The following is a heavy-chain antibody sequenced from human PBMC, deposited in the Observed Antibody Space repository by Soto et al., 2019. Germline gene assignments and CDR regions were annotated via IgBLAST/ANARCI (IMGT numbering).Heavy chain of an antibody. CDR2: FTGSDSST. D-gene: IGHD6-19*01. CDR1: GFTVSSYA. V-gene: IGHV3-23*01. Sequence: EVQLLESGGGLVQPGGSLRLSCAASGFTVSSYAMRWVRQAPGKGLEWVSTFTGSDSSTYYADSVTGRFTISRDTSKNTLYLQMNSLTAEDAAVYYCAKAVAEVHYCYGMDVWGQGTTVTVSS. CDR3: AKAVAEVHYCYGMDV. J-gene: IGHJ6*02.